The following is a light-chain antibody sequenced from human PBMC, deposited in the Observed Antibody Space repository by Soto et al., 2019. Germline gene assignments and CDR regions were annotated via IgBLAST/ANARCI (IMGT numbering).Light chain of an antibody. CDR3: LLFYGDGVV. J-gene: IGLJ2*01. CDR1: TGAVTSGYY. CDR2: STT. Sequence: QAVVTQEPSLTVSPGGTVTLTCASSTGAVTSGYYPNWFQQKPGQPPRALIYSTTYKHSWTPARFSGSLLGGKAALTLSGVQPEDAADYYCLLFYGDGVVFGGGTKVTVL. V-gene: IGLV7-43*01.